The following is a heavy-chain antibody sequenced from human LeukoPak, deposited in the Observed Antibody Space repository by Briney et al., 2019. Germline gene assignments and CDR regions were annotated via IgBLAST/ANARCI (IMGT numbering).Heavy chain of an antibody. CDR2: ISGNGGST. D-gene: IGHD2-21*01. V-gene: IGHV3-23*01. Sequence: PGGSLRLSCAASGFTFSSYAMSWVRQAPGKGLEWVSAISGNGGSTSYADSVKGRFTISRDNSKNTLYLQMNSLRAEDTAVYYCAKDLFGPLHPIYWGQGTLVTVSS. CDR1: GFTFSSYA. J-gene: IGHJ4*02. CDR3: AKDLFGPLHPIY.